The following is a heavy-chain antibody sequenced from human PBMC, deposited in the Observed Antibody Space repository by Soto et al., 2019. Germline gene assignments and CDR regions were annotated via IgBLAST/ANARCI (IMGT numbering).Heavy chain of an antibody. V-gene: IGHV3-30*02. Sequence: QAQLVESGGGVVQPGGSLRLSCAASGFPFSSYGMHWVRQAPGKGLEWVAMIPYDGTKEYYADSVKGRFTISRDNSENTLYLQMSSLRPEDTAVYYCALRGGAIRFFFDYWDQGTLVTVSS. D-gene: IGHD3-16*01. CDR2: IPYDGTKE. CDR1: GFPFSSYG. J-gene: IGHJ4*02. CDR3: ALRGGAIRFFFDY.